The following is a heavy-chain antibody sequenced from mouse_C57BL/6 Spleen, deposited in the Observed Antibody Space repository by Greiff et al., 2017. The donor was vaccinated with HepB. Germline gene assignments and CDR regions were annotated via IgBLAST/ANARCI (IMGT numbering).Heavy chain of an antibody. Sequence: QVQLQQSGPELVKPGASVKISCKASGYSFTSYYIHWVKQRPGQGLEWIGWIYPGSGNTKYNEKFKGKATLTADTSSSTAYMQLSSLTSEDSAVYYCARDESSGYFYAMDYWGQGTSVTVSS. V-gene: IGHV1-66*01. CDR2: IYPGSGNT. CDR3: ARDESSGYFYAMDY. J-gene: IGHJ4*01. CDR1: GYSFTSYY. D-gene: IGHD3-2*02.